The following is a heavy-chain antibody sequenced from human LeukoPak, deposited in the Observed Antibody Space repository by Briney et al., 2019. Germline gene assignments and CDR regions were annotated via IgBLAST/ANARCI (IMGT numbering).Heavy chain of an antibody. Sequence: SETLSLTCSVSGYSIRSGYDWAWIRQAPGKGLEWIGSTNYNDRPYYNPSLKSRVTISVDTSKNQFSLKLSSVTAADTAVYYCARLSHHLYDRPAVDYWGQGTLVTVSS. CDR3: ARLSHHLYDRPAVDY. V-gene: IGHV4-38-2*02. D-gene: IGHD2-2*02. CDR2: TNYNDRP. CDR1: GYSIRSGYD. J-gene: IGHJ4*02.